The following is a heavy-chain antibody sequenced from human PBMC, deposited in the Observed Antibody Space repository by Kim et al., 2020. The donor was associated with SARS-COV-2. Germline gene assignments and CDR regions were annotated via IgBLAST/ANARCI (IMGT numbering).Heavy chain of an antibody. CDR2: ISSSSSYI. Sequence: GGSLRLSCAASGFTFSSYSMNWVRQAPGKGLEWVSSISSSSSYIYYADSVKGRFTISRDNAKNSLYLQMNSLRAEDTAVYYCARVYGGTTNYYYYYYMDVWGKGTTVTVSS. D-gene: IGHD4-17*01. CDR3: ARVYGGTTNYYYYYYMDV. J-gene: IGHJ6*03. CDR1: GFTFSSYS. V-gene: IGHV3-21*01.